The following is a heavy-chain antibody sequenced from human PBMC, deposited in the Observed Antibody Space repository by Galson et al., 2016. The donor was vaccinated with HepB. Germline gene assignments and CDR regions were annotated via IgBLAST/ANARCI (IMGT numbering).Heavy chain of an antibody. Sequence: SLRLSCAASGFTFSNYHMTWIRQAPGKGLESISYISTSGITIYYADSVKGRFTISRDNAKNLLYLQMNSLRAEDTAVYYCARQYGGGAHHCDSWGHGTLVTVSS. CDR1: GFTFSNYH. V-gene: IGHV3-11*01. CDR2: ISTSGITI. J-gene: IGHJ5*01. D-gene: IGHD3-16*01. CDR3: ARQYGGGAHHCDS.